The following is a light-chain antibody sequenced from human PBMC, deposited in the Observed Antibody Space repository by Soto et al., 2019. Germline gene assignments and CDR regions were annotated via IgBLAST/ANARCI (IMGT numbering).Light chain of an antibody. J-gene: IGLJ1*01. CDR1: RSDVGAYNY. Sequence: QSALTQPDSVSGSPGQSIAISCTGTRSDVGAYNYVSWYQQHPGKAPKLMISEVTNRPSGVSDRFSGSKSGNTASLTISGLQAEDEADYYCSSFTSRFTFVFGTGTKVTVL. V-gene: IGLV2-14*01. CDR2: EVT. CDR3: SSFTSRFTFV.